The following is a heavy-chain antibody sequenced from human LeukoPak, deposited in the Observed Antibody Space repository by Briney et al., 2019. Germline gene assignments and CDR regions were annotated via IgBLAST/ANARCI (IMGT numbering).Heavy chain of an antibody. CDR1: GGTFSSYA. J-gene: IGHJ6*02. CDR3: ARGYYDSSGYYPYGMDV. V-gene: IGHV1-69*13. D-gene: IGHD3-22*01. CDR2: IIPTFGTA. Sequence: SVKVSCKASGGTFSSYAISWVRQAPGQGLEWMGGIIPTFGTANYAQKFQGRVTITADESTSTAYMELSSLRSEDTAVYYCARGYYDSSGYYPYGMDVWAKGPRSPSP.